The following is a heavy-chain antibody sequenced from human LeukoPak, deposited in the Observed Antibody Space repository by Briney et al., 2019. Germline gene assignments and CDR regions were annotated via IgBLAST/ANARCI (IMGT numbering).Heavy chain of an antibody. CDR2: ISSNGGST. D-gene: IGHD6-19*01. Sequence: TGGSLRLSCAASGFTFSSYAMHWVRQAPGKGLEYVSAISSNGGSTYYANSVKGRFTISRDNSKNTLYLQMGSLRAEDMAVYYCARGTPSSSGWLYYGMDVWGQGTTVTVSS. CDR1: GFTFSSYA. CDR3: ARGTPSSSGWLYYGMDV. J-gene: IGHJ6*02. V-gene: IGHV3-64*01.